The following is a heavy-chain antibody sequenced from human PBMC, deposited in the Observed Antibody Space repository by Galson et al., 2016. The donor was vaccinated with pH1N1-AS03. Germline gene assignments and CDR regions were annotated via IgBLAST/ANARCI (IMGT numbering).Heavy chain of an antibody. CDR1: GFTFNGYN. J-gene: IGHJ4*02. V-gene: IGHV3-43D*03. D-gene: IGHD3-3*01. CDR2: ITGAGDST. Sequence: SLRLSCAASGFTFNGYNMHWVRQSSGKGLEWVALITGAGDSTFYADSVKGRFTISRDNTKNSLYLQMDSLRGDDTALYYCAKDTGVFGYYYTFDYWGQGTLVTVSS. CDR3: AKDTGVFGYYYTFDY.